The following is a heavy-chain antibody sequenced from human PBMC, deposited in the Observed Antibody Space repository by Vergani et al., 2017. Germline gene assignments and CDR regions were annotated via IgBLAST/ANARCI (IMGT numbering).Heavy chain of an antibody. V-gene: IGHV1-8*01. D-gene: IGHD3/OR15-3a*01. CDR1: GYNFTSFD. J-gene: IGHJ5*02. CDR3: ARGVLDSKYRHNWFGP. Sequence: QVQLVQSGAEVRKPGASVKVSCKASGYNFTSFDINWVRLAIGQGLEWMGWMNPKSGNTAYAAKFQGRITMTRDSSTDTAYMEMKSLRSEDTAIYFCARGVLDSKYRHNWFGPWGQGTVVTVSS. CDR2: MNPKSGNT.